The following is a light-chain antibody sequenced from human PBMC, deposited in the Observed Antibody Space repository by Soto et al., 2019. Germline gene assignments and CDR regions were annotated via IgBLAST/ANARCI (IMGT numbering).Light chain of an antibody. CDR2: GPS. V-gene: IGKV3-20*01. Sequence: DIVWTAPPGTMSLSAGERATLCCRASQTYXRSYIALYQQKPGQAPRVLXDGPSSRATGSPDRFSGSGSATDFTLTISRLEPEDFAVDYCQQYGSAIWTFGQGTKVDI. J-gene: IGKJ1*01. CDR3: QQYGSAIWT. CDR1: QTYXRSY.